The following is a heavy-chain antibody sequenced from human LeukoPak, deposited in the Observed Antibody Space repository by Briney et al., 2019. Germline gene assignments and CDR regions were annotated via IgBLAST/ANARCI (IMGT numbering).Heavy chain of an antibody. V-gene: IGHV1-69*04. CDR2: IIPILGIA. D-gene: IGHD5-18*01. CDR3: ARDESGYSYGYNAWFDP. J-gene: IGHJ5*02. Sequence: SVKVSCKASGGTFSSYAISWVRQAPGQGLEWMGRIIPILGIANYAQKFQGRVTITADKSTSTAYMELSSLRSEDTAVYYCARDESGYSYGYNAWFDPWGQGTLVTVSS. CDR1: GGTFSSYA.